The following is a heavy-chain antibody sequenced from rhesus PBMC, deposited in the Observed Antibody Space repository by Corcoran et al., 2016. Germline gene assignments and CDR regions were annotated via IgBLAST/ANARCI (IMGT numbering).Heavy chain of an antibody. J-gene: IGHJ4*01. V-gene: IGHV4-160*01. Sequence: QVQLPESGPGLVKPSETLSLPCAVSGGSLRSNYCRWLRPAPGKGLEWIGRIYGSGGSTDYNPSLKSRVTISTDTSKNQFSLKLSAVTAADTAVYYCARGLTTQAYWGQGVLVTVSS. CDR1: GGSLRSNY. CDR2: IYGSGGST. CDR3: ARGLTTQAY. D-gene: IGHD4-17*01.